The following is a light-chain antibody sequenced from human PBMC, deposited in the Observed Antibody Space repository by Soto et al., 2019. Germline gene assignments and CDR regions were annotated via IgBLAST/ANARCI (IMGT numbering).Light chain of an antibody. V-gene: IGLV2-23*01. CDR1: SSDVGSYNL. Sequence: QSVLTQPASVSGSPGQSITISCTGTSSDVGSYNLVSWYQQHPGKAPKLMIYEGSKRPSGVSNRFSGSKSGNTASLTISGLQAEDEADYYCCSYVGSSSHVVFGGGTKLTVL. J-gene: IGLJ2*01. CDR3: CSYVGSSSHVV. CDR2: EGS.